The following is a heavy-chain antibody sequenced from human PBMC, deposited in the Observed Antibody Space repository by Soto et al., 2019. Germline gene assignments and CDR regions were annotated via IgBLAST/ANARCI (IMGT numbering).Heavy chain of an antibody. V-gene: IGHV4-34*01. CDR1: GGSFSGYY. Sequence: QVQLQQWGAGLLKPSETLSLTCAVYGGSFSGYYWSWIRQPPGKGLEWIGEINHSGSTNYNPSLKSRVTISVDPSKNQFSLKLSSVTAADTAVYYCARGKYRVGATGRYYFDYWGQGTLVTVSS. D-gene: IGHD1-26*01. CDR2: INHSGST. CDR3: ARGKYRVGATGRYYFDY. J-gene: IGHJ4*02.